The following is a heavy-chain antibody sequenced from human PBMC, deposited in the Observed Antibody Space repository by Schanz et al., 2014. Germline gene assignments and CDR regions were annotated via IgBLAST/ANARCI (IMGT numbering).Heavy chain of an antibody. Sequence: QVQVVQSGAEVKKPGASVKVSCKASGYTFTDYGVIWVRQAPGQGLEWMGWISTSNGDTNYALKLQGRVTMTTDTSTGTAYMELRSLRSDDTALYYCTRGGYSYALSAFDIWGQGTMVTVSS. J-gene: IGHJ3*02. V-gene: IGHV1-18*01. CDR1: GYTFTDYG. D-gene: IGHD5-18*01. CDR2: ISTSNGDT. CDR3: TRGGYSYALSAFDI.